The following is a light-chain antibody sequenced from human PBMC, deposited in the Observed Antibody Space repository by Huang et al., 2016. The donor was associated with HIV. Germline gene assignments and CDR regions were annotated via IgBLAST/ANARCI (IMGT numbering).Light chain of an antibody. V-gene: IGKV1-5*03. J-gene: IGKJ1*01. CDR1: QSVRSW. Sequence: DIQMTQSPSTLSASVGDRVTIICRASQSVRSWLAWYQQKPGKAPKLLIYQASTLQNGGPSRFSGSGSGTEFTLTISSLQPDDFATYYCQQYSSYIQWTFGQGTKVEI. CDR2: QAS. CDR3: QQYSSYIQWT.